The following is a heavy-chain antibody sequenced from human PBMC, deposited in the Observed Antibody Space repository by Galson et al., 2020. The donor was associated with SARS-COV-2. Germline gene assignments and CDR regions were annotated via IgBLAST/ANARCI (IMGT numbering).Heavy chain of an antibody. CDR3: ARNLGYRLGGYYMDV. CDR2: IYYSGRT. CDR1: GGSISSHY. Sequence: SETLSLTCTVSGGSISSHYWSWIRQPPGKGLEWIGYIYYSGRTNYNPSLKSRVTISVDPSKNQFSLKLSSVTAADTAVYYCARNLGYRLGGYYMDVWGKGTTVTVSS. V-gene: IGHV4-59*11. D-gene: IGHD6-13*01. J-gene: IGHJ6*03.